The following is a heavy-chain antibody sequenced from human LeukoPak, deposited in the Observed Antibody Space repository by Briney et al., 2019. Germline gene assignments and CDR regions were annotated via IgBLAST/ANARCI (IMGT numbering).Heavy chain of an antibody. CDR1: GFTFSDSA. V-gene: IGHV3-23*01. CDR2: ISASRANT. Sequence: GGSLRLSCAASGFTFSDSAMDWVRQAPGKGLEWGSLISASRANTFYADAVKGRFSVSRDNSKKTMYLQMNSLRAEDTAVYYCAKDIEASIWGQGTLVAVSS. CDR3: AKDIEASI. D-gene: IGHD2-15*01. J-gene: IGHJ4*02.